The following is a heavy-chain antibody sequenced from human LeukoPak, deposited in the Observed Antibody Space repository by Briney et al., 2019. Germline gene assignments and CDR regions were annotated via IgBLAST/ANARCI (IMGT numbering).Heavy chain of an antibody. CDR3: AKDLSRTTVTTRLDY. CDR1: GFTFSIYA. J-gene: IGHJ4*02. Sequence: GGSLRLSCAASGFTFSIYAMTWVRQAPGKGLEWVSAISASGGSTYYADSVKGRFSISRDNSKNMLYLQMNSLRAEDTAVYYCAKDLSRTTVTTRLDYWGQGTLVTVSS. CDR2: ISASGGST. V-gene: IGHV3-23*01. D-gene: IGHD4-11*01.